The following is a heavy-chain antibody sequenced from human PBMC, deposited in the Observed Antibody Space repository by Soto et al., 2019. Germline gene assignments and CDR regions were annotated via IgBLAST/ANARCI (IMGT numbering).Heavy chain of an antibody. J-gene: IGHJ6*02. V-gene: IGHV3-23*01. CDR1: GFIFNSYG. Sequence: PGGSLRLSCAASGFIFNSYGMSWVRHSPEKGLEWVSTISGSGDRTFYADSVKGRFTISRDNSKNTLSLQMNSLRAEDTAVYYCAKVSGWYLLRGNAYFYNMDVWGQGTTVTVSS. CDR3: AKVSGWYLLRGNAYFYNMDV. CDR2: ISGSGDRT. D-gene: IGHD6-19*01.